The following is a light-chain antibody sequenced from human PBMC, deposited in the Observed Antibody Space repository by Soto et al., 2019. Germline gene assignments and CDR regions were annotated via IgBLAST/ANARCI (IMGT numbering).Light chain of an antibody. Sequence: DIPMTQSPSTLSASVGDRVTVTCRASQSISNWLAWYQQKPGKAPKLLIYDASSLESGVPSRFSGSGSGTEFTLTISSLHPDDFATYYCQQYKSYSRTFGQGTKVEIK. V-gene: IGKV1-5*01. CDR3: QQYKSYSRT. CDR2: DAS. CDR1: QSISNW. J-gene: IGKJ1*01.